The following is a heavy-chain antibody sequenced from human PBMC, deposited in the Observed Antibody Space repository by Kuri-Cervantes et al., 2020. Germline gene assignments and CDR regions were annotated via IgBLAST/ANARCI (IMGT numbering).Heavy chain of an antibody. V-gene: IGHV4-34*01. J-gene: IGHJ4*02. CDR3: ARDRYSYGYDY. CDR2: INHSGST. D-gene: IGHD5-18*01. CDR1: GGSFSGYD. Sequence: SETLSLTCAVYGGSFSGYDWSWIRQPPGKGLEWIGKINHSGSTNDNPSLKSRVTISVDTSKNQFSLKLTSVTAADTAVYYCARDRYSYGYDYWGQGTLVTVSS.